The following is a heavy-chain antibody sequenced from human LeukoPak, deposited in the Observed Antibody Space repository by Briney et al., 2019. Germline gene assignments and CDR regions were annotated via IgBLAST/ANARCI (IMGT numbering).Heavy chain of an antibody. CDR1: GYSISSGYY. CDR2: IYYSGST. Sequence: SETLSLTCTVSGYSISSGYYWGWIRQPPGKGLEWIGSIYYSGSTYYNPSLKSRVTISVDTSKNQFSLKLSSVTAADTAVYYCARDSSTYYYDSSGYYVFDYWGQGTLVTVSS. D-gene: IGHD3-22*01. V-gene: IGHV4-38-2*02. CDR3: ARDSSTYYYDSSGYYVFDY. J-gene: IGHJ4*02.